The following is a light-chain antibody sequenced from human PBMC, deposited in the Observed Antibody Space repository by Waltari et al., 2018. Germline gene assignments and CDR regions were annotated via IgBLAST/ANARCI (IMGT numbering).Light chain of an antibody. CDR3: QQGYKRRT. Sequence: ERATLSCKASESVSNYLAWYQQKPGQAPRLLIYDALKRATGIPVRFSGSGSGTDFTLTISSLEPEDFAVYYCQQGYKRRTFGGGTKVDVK. V-gene: IGKV3-11*01. CDR2: DAL. J-gene: IGKJ4*01. CDR1: ESVSNY.